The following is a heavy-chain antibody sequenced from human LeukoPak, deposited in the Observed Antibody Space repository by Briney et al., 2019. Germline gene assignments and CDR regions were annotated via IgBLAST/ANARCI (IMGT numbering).Heavy chain of an antibody. CDR2: IYHSGST. CDR1: GYSISSGYY. V-gene: IGHV4-38-2*01. J-gene: IGHJ4*02. CDR3: ARCGSGSSRNDY. Sequence: SETLSLTCAVSGYSISSGYYWGWIRPPPEKGLEWIGSIYHSGSTYYNPSLKSRVTISVDTSKNQFSLKLSSVTAADTAVYYCARCGSGSSRNDYWGQGTLVTVSS. D-gene: IGHD1-26*01.